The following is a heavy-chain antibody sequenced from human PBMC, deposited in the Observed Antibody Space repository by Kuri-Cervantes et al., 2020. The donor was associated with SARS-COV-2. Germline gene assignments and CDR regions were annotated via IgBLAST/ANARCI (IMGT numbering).Heavy chain of an antibody. J-gene: IGHJ4*02. D-gene: IGHD4-17*01. CDR2: IWYDGSNK. V-gene: IGHV3-33*08. CDR1: GFTVSSNY. CDR3: ARDYYGFDY. Sequence: GESLKISCAASGFTVSSNYMSWVRQAPGRGLEWVAVIWYDGSNKYYADSVKGRFTISRDNSKNTLYLQMNSLRAEDTAVYYCARDYYGFDYWGQGTLVTVSS.